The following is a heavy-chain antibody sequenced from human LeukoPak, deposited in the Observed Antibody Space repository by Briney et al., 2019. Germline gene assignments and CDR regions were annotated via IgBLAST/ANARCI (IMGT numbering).Heavy chain of an antibody. J-gene: IGHJ4*02. CDR2: IYYSGRT. V-gene: IGHV4-39*01. CDR1: GGSISSSNHF. Sequence: SETLSLTCTVAGGSISSSNHFWGWIRQPPGKGLEWIGNIYYSGRTYYNPSLKSRVTLSVDTSKNQFSLKLSSVTAADTAVDYCARLYCSSTRCYSPYFDYWGQGTLVTVSS. CDR3: ARLYCSSTRCYSPYFDY. D-gene: IGHD2-2*01.